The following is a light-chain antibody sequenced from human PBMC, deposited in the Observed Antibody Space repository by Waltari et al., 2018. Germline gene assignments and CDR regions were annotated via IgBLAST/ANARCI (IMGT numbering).Light chain of an antibody. CDR2: AAS. V-gene: IGKV1-39*01. J-gene: IGKJ3*01. CDR1: QTIDNY. CDR3: QQTYNPPFT. Sequence: DIQMTQSPSPLSASVGDRVTITCRASQTIDNYLNWYQQKPGKAPDLLIFAASSLRTGVPSRFSGSQSGTDFTLTISSLQPEDFATYYCQQTYNPPFTFGPGTNVDVK.